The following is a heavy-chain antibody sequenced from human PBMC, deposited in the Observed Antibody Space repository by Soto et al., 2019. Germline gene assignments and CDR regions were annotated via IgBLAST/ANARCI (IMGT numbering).Heavy chain of an antibody. V-gene: IGHV3-74*01. Sequence: VQLVESGGGLVQPGGSLRLSCAASGFTFSSYWMHWVRQAPGKGLVWVSRINSDGSSTSYADSVKGRFTISRDNAKNTLYLQMNSLRAEDTAVYYCARLGGYCSSTSCYAYYYYYMDVWGKGTTVTVSS. CDR2: INSDGSST. CDR1: GFTFSSYW. J-gene: IGHJ6*03. D-gene: IGHD2-2*01. CDR3: ARLGGYCSSTSCYAYYYYYMDV.